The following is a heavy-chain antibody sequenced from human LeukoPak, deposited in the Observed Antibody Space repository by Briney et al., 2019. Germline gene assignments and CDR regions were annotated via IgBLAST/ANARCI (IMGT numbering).Heavy chain of an antibody. V-gene: IGHV3-21*01. CDR2: ISSSSSYI. J-gene: IGHJ4*02. CDR3: ARALTHYYDSSGYYHFDY. D-gene: IGHD3-22*01. CDR1: GFTFSSYS. Sequence: NPGGSLRLSCAASGFTFSSYSMNWVRQAPGKGLEWVSSISSSSSYIYYADSVKGRFTISRDNAKNSLYLQMNSLRAEDTAVYYCARALTHYYDSSGYYHFDYWGQGTLVTVSS.